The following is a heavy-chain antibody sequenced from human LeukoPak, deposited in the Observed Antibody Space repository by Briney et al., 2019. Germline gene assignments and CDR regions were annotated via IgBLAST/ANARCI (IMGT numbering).Heavy chain of an antibody. CDR1: GFTFSSYA. Sequence: GRSLRLSCAASGFTFSSYAMHWVRQAPGKGLEWVAVISYDGSSKYYADSVKGRFTISRDNSKNTLYLQMNSLRAEDTAVYYCARDPNYYYMDVWGKGTTVTVSS. CDR2: ISYDGSSK. J-gene: IGHJ6*03. CDR3: ARDPNYYYMDV. V-gene: IGHV3-30*01.